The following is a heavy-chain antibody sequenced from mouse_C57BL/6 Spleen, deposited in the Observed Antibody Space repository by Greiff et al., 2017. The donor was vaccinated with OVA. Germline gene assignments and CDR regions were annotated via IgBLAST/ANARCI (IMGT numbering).Heavy chain of an antibody. CDR1: GFTFSDYG. CDR3: ARITTVPFYYAMDY. Sequence: EVKLEESGGGLVKPGGSLKLSCAASGFTFSDYGMHWVRQAPEKGLEWVAYISSGSSTIYYADTVKGRFTISRDNAKNTLFLQMTSLRSEDTAMYYCARITTVPFYYAMDYWGQGTSVTVSS. D-gene: IGHD1-1*01. CDR2: ISSGSSTI. V-gene: IGHV5-17*01. J-gene: IGHJ4*01.